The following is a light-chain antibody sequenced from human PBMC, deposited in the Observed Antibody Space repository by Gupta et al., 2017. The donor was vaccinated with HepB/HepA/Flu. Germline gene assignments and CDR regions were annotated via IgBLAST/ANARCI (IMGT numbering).Light chain of an antibody. Sequence: QAVLTQPSSLSASPGASASLTCTLRSGINVATPWIYWYQQKPGSPPQYLLRYKSDADNHQGSGVPSRFSGSKDASANAGIFLISGLQSEDEADYYCMIWQPRGVHFGGGTKLTVL. J-gene: IGLJ2*01. CDR3: MIWQPRGVH. CDR1: SGINVATPW. CDR2: YKSDADN. V-gene: IGLV5-45*02.